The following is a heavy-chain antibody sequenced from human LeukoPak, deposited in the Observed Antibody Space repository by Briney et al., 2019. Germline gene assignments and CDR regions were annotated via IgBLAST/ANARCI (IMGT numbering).Heavy chain of an antibody. CDR3: ARDYYYHNSGFFGY. CDR2: IYYSGST. D-gene: IGHD3-22*01. J-gene: IGHJ4*02. V-gene: IGHV4-30-4*08. Sequence: SETLSLTCTVSGGSISSGDYYWSWIRQPPGRGLEWIGYIYYSGSTYYSPSLKSRVTISVDTSKNQFSLKLSSVTAADTAVYFCARDYYYHNSGFFGYWGQGTLVTVSS. CDR1: GGSISSGDYY.